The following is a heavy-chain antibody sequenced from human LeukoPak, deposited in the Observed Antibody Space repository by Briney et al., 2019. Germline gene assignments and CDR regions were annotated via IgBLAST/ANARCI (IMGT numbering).Heavy chain of an antibody. J-gene: IGHJ6*03. V-gene: IGHV1-2*02. CDR3: ARDLQQLVPGHYMDV. CDR2: INPNSGGT. CDR1: GYTFTGYY. Sequence: HGASVKVSCKASGYTFTGYYMHWVRQAPGEGLEWMGWINPNSGGTNYAQKFQGRVTMTRDTSISTAYMELSRLRSDDTAVYYCARDLQQLVPGHYMDVWGKGTTVTVSS. D-gene: IGHD6-13*01.